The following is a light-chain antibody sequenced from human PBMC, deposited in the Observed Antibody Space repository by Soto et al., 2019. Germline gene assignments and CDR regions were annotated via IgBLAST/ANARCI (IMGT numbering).Light chain of an antibody. J-gene: IGKJ2*03. V-gene: IGKV3-20*01. CDR1: QSIDTHF. CDR2: GAS. Sequence: IVLTQSPGTLSLSPGERVTLSCRASQSIDTHFLAWDQQKPGQAPRLLVYGASTRAPGVPHRVSGGGSGTDFALSLSRLEPEDFAVYFCQHYGSSPPYSFGEGTKLVIK. CDR3: QHYGSSPPYS.